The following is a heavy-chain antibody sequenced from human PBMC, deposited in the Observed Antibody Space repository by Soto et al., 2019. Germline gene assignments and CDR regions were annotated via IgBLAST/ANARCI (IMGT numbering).Heavy chain of an antibody. CDR3: ARDRLRYNWNDFPYYYYGMDV. CDR2: ISYDGSNK. V-gene: IGHV3-30-3*01. D-gene: IGHD1-1*01. J-gene: IGHJ6*04. Sequence: QVQLVESGGGVVQPGRSLRLSCAASGFTFSSYAMHWVRQAPGKGLEWVAVISYDGSNKYYADSVKGRFTISRDNSKNTLYLQMNSLRAEETAVYYCARDRLRYNWNDFPYYYYGMDVWGKGTTVTVSS. CDR1: GFTFSSYA.